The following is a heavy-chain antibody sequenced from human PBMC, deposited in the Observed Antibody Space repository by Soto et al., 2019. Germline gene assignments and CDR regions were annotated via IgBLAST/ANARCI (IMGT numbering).Heavy chain of an antibody. CDR2: ISTDNGNT. Sequence: ASVKVSCKASGYTFTSSGISWVRQAPGQGLEWMGWISTDNGNTNYAQHLQGRVRMTTDTSTSTAYIDLRSLRSDDTAVYYCARDQGITTFGVYSMYYYGMDVWGQGTTVTVSS. CDR1: GYTFTSSG. CDR3: ARDQGITTFGVYSMYYYGMDV. D-gene: IGHD3-3*01. V-gene: IGHV1-18*01. J-gene: IGHJ6*02.